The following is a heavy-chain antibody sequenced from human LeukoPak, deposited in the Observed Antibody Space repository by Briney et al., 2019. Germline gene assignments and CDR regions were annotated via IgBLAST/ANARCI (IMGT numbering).Heavy chain of an antibody. Sequence: SAKVSCKASGGTFSSYAVSWVRQAPGQGLEWMGGIIPIFGTANYAQKFQGRVTITTDESTSTAYMELSSLRSEDTAVYYCARGFSSGWYYFDYWGQGTLVTVSS. V-gene: IGHV1-69*05. CDR1: GGTFSSYA. CDR2: IIPIFGTA. J-gene: IGHJ4*02. D-gene: IGHD6-19*01. CDR3: ARGFSSGWYYFDY.